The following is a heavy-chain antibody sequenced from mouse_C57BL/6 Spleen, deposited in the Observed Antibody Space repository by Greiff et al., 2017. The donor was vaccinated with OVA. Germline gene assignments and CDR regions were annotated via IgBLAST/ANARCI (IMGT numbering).Heavy chain of an antibody. D-gene: IGHD2-1*01. J-gene: IGHJ3*01. CDR2: IHPNSGST. Sequence: VQLQESGPELVKPGASVKISCKASGYAFSSSWMHWVKQRPGQGLEWIGMIHPNSGSTNYNEKFKSKATLTVDKSSSTAYMQLSSLTSEDSAVYYCARGDLPGDPFAYWGQGTLVTVSA. CDR3: ARGDLPGDPFAY. V-gene: IGHV1-64*01. CDR1: GYAFSSSW.